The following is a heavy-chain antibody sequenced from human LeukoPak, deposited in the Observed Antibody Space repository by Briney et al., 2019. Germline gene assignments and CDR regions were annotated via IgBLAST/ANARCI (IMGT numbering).Heavy chain of an antibody. CDR1: GYTFTTYW. V-gene: IGHV5-10-1*01. J-gene: IGHJ4*02. CDR3: ARLPFQHYYGSGSPQY. D-gene: IGHD3-10*01. Sequence: GESLKISCKGSGYTFTTYWISWVRQMPGKGLEWMGRIDPSDSYIQYSPSFQGHVTISADKSISTAYLQWSSLKASDTAMYYCARLPFQHYYGSGSPQYWGQGTLVTVSS. CDR2: IDPSDSYI.